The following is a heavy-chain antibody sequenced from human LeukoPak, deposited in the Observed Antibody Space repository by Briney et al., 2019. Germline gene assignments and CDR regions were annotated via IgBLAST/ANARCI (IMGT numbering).Heavy chain of an antibody. Sequence: KTSETLSLTCTVSGGSISSSSYYWGWIRQPPGKGLEWIGSIYYSGSTYYNPSLKSRVTISVDTSKNQFSLKLSSVTAADTAVYYCARDLNYDILTGYLGYWGQGTLVTVSS. J-gene: IGHJ4*02. CDR1: GGSISSSSYY. V-gene: IGHV4-39*07. D-gene: IGHD3-9*01. CDR2: IYYSGST. CDR3: ARDLNYDILTGYLGY.